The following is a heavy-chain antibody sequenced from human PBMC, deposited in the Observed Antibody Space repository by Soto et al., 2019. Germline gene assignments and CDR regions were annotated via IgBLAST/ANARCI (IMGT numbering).Heavy chain of an antibody. J-gene: IGHJ4*02. V-gene: IGHV3-23*01. D-gene: IGHD3-3*01. CDR2: IGGSGGDT. CDR1: GFPFSSYA. Sequence: PGGSLSLACAASGFPFSSYAMSWVRQAPGKGLEWVSGIGGSGGDTYYADSVKGRFTVSRDNAENTLSLQLNSLRVEDTAIYYCARRTWRGRADYWGQGILVTVSS. CDR3: ARRTWRGRADY.